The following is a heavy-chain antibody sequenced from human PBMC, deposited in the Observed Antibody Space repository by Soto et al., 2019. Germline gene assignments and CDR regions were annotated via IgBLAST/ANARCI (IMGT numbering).Heavy chain of an antibody. CDR3: ARGVAPYYFDY. J-gene: IGHJ4*02. D-gene: IGHD2-15*01. CDR1: GYTFTSYA. V-gene: IGHV1-3*01. Sequence: ASVKVSCKASGYTFTSYALHWVRQAPGQRLEWMGWINAGNGNTKYSQKCQGRVTITRDTSASTAYMELSSLRSGDTGVYYCARGVAPYYFDYWGEGSLVTVSS. CDR2: INAGNGNT.